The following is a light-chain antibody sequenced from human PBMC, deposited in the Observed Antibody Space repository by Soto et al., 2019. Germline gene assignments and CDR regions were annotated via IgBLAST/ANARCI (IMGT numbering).Light chain of an antibody. CDR1: SSDVGGYDY. CDR2: EVN. V-gene: IGLV2-8*01. Sequence: QSVLTQPASVSGSPGQSITISCTGTSSDVGGYDYVSWYQIHPGKAPKLIIHEVNQRPSGVPDRFSGSKSGNTASLTVSGLQAEDEGTYYCSSYGGYNNVVFGTGTKVTVL. CDR3: SSYGGYNNVV. J-gene: IGLJ1*01.